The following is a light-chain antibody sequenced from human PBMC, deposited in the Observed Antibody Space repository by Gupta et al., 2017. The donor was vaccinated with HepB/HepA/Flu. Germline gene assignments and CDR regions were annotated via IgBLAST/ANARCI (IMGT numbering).Light chain of an antibody. CDR1: SSDVGNSDY. CDR3: SSYTSTTTFYV. Sequence: QSALTQPASVSGSPGHSITISCTGTSSDVGNSDYVSWYQQDPGKAPKLLIYDVSNRPSGVSSRFSGSKSGNTASLSISGVQAEDETDYYCSSYTSTTTFYVFGTGTKVTVL. V-gene: IGLV2-14*01. J-gene: IGLJ1*01. CDR2: DVS.